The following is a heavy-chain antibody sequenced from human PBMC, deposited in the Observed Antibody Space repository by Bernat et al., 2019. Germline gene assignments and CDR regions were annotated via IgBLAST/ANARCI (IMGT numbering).Heavy chain of an antibody. CDR1: GFTFSSYG. V-gene: IGHV3-30*03. D-gene: IGHD5-24*01. Sequence: QVQLVESGGGVFQPGGSLRLSCAASGFTFSSYGLLWVRQVPVKGLEWVAVISYDGSTKYYADSVEGRFTISRDNSKNTLYLQMNSLRAEDTAVYYCASTKGRRWLLGLRYWGQGTLVTVSS. J-gene: IGHJ4*02. CDR2: ISYDGSTK. CDR3: ASTKGRRWLLGLRY.